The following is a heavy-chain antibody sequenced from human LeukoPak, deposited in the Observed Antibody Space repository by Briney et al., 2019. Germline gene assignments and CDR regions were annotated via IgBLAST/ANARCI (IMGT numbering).Heavy chain of an antibody. CDR3: ARDTVVVAAPAGMDV. D-gene: IGHD2-15*01. CDR2: INPNSGNT. J-gene: IGHJ6*02. Sequence: ASVKVSCKASGYTFTSYDINWVRQATGQGLEWMGWINPNSGNTGYAQKFQGRVTMTRNTSISTAYMELSSLRSEDTAVYYCARDTVVVAAPAGMDVWGQGTTVTVSS. V-gene: IGHV1-8*01. CDR1: GYTFTSYD.